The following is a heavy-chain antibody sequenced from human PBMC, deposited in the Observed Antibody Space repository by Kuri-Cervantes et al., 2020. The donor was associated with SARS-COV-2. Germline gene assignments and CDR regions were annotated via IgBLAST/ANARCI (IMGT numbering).Heavy chain of an antibody. CDR3: ARALGYCSGGSCYETYYYDSSGYRRNGVAWLLFDY. V-gene: IGHV3-30*02. CDR2: IRYDGSNK. D-gene: IGHD2-15*01. J-gene: IGHJ4*02. Sequence: GESLKISCAASGFTFSSYGMHWVRQAPGKGLGWVAFIRYDGSNKYYADSVKGRFTISRDNSKNTLYLQMNSLRAEDTAVYYCARALGYCSGGSCYETYYYDSSGYRRNGVAWLLFDYWGQGTLVTVYS. CDR1: GFTFSSYG.